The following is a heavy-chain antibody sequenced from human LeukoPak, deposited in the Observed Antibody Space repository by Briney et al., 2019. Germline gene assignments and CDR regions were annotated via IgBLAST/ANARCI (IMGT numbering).Heavy chain of an antibody. V-gene: IGHV3-48*04. CDR2: ISSSGSTI. D-gene: IGHD3-10*01. CDR1: GFSFGDYS. J-gene: IGHJ3*02. Sequence: GGSLRLSCAASGFSFGDYSMNWVRQAPGKGLEWVSYISSSGSTIYYADSVKGRFTISRDNAKNSLYLQMNSLRAEDTAVYYCARAMMVRGVISDAFDIWGQGTMVTVSS. CDR3: ARAMMVRGVISDAFDI.